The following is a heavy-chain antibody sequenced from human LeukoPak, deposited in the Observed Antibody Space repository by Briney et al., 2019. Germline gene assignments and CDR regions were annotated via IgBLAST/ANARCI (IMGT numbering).Heavy chain of an antibody. Sequence: PSETLSLTCTVSGGSVSSSHYWDWIRQHPGKGLEWIGYIYYSGSTYYNPSLKSRVTISVDKSKNQFSLKLSSVTAADTAVYYCAREVTGGDYDPYYFDYWGQGTLVTVSS. CDR1: GGSVSSSHY. V-gene: IGHV4-61*05. CDR3: AREVTGGDYDPYYFDY. CDR2: IYYSGST. J-gene: IGHJ4*02. D-gene: IGHD4-17*01.